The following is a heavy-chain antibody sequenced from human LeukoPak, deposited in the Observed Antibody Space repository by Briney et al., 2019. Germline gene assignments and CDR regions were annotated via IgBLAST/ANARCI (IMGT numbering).Heavy chain of an antibody. CDR3: ARGFYGSGSYSIFDY. CDR1: GASISIYY. J-gene: IGHJ4*02. CDR2: IYNSGIT. V-gene: IGHV4-59*01. D-gene: IGHD3-10*01. Sequence: PSETLSLTCTVSGASISIYYWSWIRQPPGKGPEWIGYIYNSGITNHNPSLKSRVTISVDTSKNQFSLKLSSVTAADTAVYYCARGFYGSGSYSIFDYWGQGTLVTVSS.